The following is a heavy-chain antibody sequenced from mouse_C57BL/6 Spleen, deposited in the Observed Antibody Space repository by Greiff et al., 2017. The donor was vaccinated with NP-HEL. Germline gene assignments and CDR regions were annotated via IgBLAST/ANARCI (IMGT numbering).Heavy chain of an antibody. CDR3: AGGYDYAFDY. D-gene: IGHD2-14*01. J-gene: IGHJ4*01. V-gene: IGHV2-9-1*01. Sequence: VQRVESGPGLVAPSQSLSITCTVSGYSFTSYAISWVRQPPGKGLEWLGVIWTGGGTNYNSDLISRLSICNDNYKCKAFLKMLSRQTDDAAGYYCAGGYDYAFDYWGQGTSVTVSS. CDR2: IWTGGGT. CDR1: GYSFTSYA.